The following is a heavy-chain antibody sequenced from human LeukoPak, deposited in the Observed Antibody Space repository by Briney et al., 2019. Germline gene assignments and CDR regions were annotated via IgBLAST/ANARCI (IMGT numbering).Heavy chain of an antibody. V-gene: IGHV3-33*01. CDR2: IWYDGSNK. J-gene: IGHJ4*02. CDR3: ARDGGRRGSSCLTN. CDR1: GFTFSSYG. Sequence: GGSLRLSCAASGFTFSSYGMHWVRQAPGKGLEWVAVIWYDGSNKYYADSVKGRFTISRDNSKNTLYLQMNSLRAEDTAVYYCARDGGRRGSSCLTNWGQGTLVTVSS. D-gene: IGHD6-13*01.